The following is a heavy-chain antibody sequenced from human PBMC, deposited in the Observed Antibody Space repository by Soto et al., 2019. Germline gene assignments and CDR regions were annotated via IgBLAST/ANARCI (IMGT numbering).Heavy chain of an antibody. V-gene: IGHV4-59*01. CDR1: GCSISSYY. J-gene: IGHJ4*02. CDR3: AREGRYCSGGSCYSGLVDY. D-gene: IGHD2-15*01. CDR2: IYYSGST. Sequence: PSETLSLTCTFSGCSISSYYWSWIRQPPGKGLEWIGYIYYSGSTNYNPSLKSRVTISVDTSKNQFSLKLSSVTAADTAVYYCAREGRYCSGGSCYSGLVDYWGQGTLVTVPQ.